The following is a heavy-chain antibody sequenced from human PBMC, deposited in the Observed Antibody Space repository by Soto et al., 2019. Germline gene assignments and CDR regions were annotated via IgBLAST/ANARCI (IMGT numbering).Heavy chain of an antibody. V-gene: IGHV4-59*08. CDR3: ARGYSGYDMEYYFDY. J-gene: IGHJ4*02. CDR1: DAYTGSYY. CDR2: IYYSGST. Sequence: SMTLSHTCSICDAYTGSYYRISIWHPPGKGLEWIGYIYYSGSTNYNPSLKSRVTISVDTSKNQFSLKLSSVTAADTAVYYCARGYSGYDMEYYFDYWGQGTLVTVS. D-gene: IGHD5-12*01.